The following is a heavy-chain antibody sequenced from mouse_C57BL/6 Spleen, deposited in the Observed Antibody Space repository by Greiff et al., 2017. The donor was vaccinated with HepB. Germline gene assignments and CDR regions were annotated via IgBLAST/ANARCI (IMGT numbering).Heavy chain of an antibody. D-gene: IGHD1-1*01. CDR3: ARSYGSSDYFDY. V-gene: IGHV1-69*01. CDR1: GYTFTSYW. CDR2: IDPSDSYT. J-gene: IGHJ2*01. Sequence: QVQLKESGAELVMPGASVKLSCKASGYTFTSYWMHWVKQRPGQGLEWIGEIDPSDSYTNYNQKFKGKSTLTVDKSSSTAYMQLSSLTSEDSAVYYCARSYGSSDYFDYWGQGTTLTVSS.